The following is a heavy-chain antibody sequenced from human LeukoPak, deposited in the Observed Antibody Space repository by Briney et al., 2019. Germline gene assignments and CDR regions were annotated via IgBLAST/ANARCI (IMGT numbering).Heavy chain of an antibody. CDR3: ARESVETLIATNWFDP. V-gene: IGHV3-74*01. Sequence: QPGGSLRLSCAPSGFTFSSYWMHWGRQAPGKGLVWVSRINSDGSSTSYADSVKGRFTISRDNAKHPLYLQMNSLRAEDTAVYYCARESVETLIATNWFDPWGQGTLVTVSS. D-gene: IGHD2-8*01. CDR2: INSDGSST. J-gene: IGHJ5*02. CDR1: GFTFSSYW.